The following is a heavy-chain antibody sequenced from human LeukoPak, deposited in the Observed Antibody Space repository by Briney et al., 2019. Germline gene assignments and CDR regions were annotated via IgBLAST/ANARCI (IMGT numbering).Heavy chain of an antibody. CDR3: AREGTDYYGSGSFDY. D-gene: IGHD3-10*01. J-gene: IGHJ4*02. CDR1: GFTFSSYD. Sequence: TGGSLRLSCAASGFTFSSYDMHSVRQATGKGLEWVSAIGTAGDTYYPGSVKGRFTISRENAKNSLYLQMNSLRAGDTAVYYCAREGTDYYGSGSFDYWGQGTLVTVSS. CDR2: IGTAGDT. V-gene: IGHV3-13*01.